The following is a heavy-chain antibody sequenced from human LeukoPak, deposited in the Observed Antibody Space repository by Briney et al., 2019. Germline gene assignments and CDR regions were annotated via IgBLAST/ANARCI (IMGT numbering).Heavy chain of an antibody. D-gene: IGHD1-26*01. CDR3: SRESGAFCPFGY. J-gene: IGHJ4*02. V-gene: IGHV4-39*07. CDR1: GVPISSGSYY. CDR2: LYYSGNT. Sequence: SETLSLTCTVSGVPISSGSYYWGWIRQPPGRGLEWIGSLYYSGNTYYNPSLNGRVTISVDTSKNQFSLRLSSVTAADTATYYCSRESGAFCPFGYWGQGTLVIVSS.